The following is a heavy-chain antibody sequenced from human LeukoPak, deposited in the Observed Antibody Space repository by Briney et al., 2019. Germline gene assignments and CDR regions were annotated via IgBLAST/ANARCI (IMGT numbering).Heavy chain of an antibody. CDR3: ARSSGPKYYFDY. Sequence: GGSLRLSCAASGFTVSSNYMSWVRQAPGKGLEWVSLIYTSTYYADSVQGRFTISRDNSKNTLYLQMNSLRAEDTAVYYCARSSGPKYYFDYWGQGTLVTVSS. CDR2: IYTST. J-gene: IGHJ4*02. V-gene: IGHV3-66*01. D-gene: IGHD1-1*01. CDR1: GFTVSSNY.